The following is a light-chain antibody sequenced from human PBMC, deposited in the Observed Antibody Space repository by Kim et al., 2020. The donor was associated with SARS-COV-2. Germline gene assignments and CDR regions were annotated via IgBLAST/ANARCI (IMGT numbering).Light chain of an antibody. CDR1: QSVGNS. CDR3: QQRYNWPLT. CDR2: ETS. V-gene: IGKV3-11*01. Sequence: LSPGERATLSCRASQSVGNSLAWFQQKPGQAPRLLIFETSNRATGIPARFSGSGSGTAFTLTISSLEPEDFAVYYCQQRYNWPLTFGGGTEVDIK. J-gene: IGKJ4*01.